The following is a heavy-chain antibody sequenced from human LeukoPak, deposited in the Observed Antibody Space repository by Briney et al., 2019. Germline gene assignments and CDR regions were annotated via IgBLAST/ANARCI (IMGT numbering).Heavy chain of an antibody. CDR2: IRSNGETT. CDR1: GFTFSSIA. D-gene: IGHD1-1*01. Sequence: PGGSLRLSCAASGFTFSSIAMTWVRQAPGKGLEWVSTIRSNGETTYNADSVKGRFTSSRDNSKKTLYLQLNSLRVEDTAINYCAKGQELDDGVFDSWGQGTLVTVSS. J-gene: IGHJ4*02. CDR3: AKGQELDDGVFDS. V-gene: IGHV3-23*01.